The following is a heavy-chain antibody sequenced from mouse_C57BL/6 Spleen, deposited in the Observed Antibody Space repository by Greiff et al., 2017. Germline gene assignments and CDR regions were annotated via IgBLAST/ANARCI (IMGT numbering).Heavy chain of an antibody. Sequence: EVHLVESEGGLVQPGSSMKLSCTASGFTFSDYYMAWVRQVPEKGLEWVANINYDGSSTYYLDSLKSRFIISRDNAKNILYLQMSSLKSEDTATYYCAREVGTGTFDYWGQGTTLTVSS. J-gene: IGHJ2*01. V-gene: IGHV5-16*01. CDR2: INYDGSST. CDR1: GFTFSDYY. CDR3: AREVGTGTFDY. D-gene: IGHD4-1*01.